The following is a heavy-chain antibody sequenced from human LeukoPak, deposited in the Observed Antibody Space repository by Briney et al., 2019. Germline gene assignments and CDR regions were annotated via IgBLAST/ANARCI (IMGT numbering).Heavy chain of an antibody. J-gene: IGHJ4*02. CDR3: ARDKSGSLDY. CDR1: GFTFSSYA. D-gene: IGHD1-26*01. V-gene: IGHV3-30-3*01. Sequence: PGGSLRLSCAASGFTFSSYAMHWVRQALGKGLEWVAVISYDGSNKYYADSVKGRFTISRDNSKNTLYLQMNSLRAEDTAVYYCARDKSGSLDYWGQGTLVTVSS. CDR2: ISYDGSNK.